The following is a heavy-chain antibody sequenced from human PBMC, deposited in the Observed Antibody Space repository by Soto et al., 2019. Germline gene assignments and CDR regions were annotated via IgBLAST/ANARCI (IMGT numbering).Heavy chain of an antibody. D-gene: IGHD6-19*01. CDR3: ARRLQWQLRPLDS. CDR1: GFTFSGSA. CDR2: IRSKANSYAT. Sequence: PGGSLRLCCAASGFTFSGSAMHWVRQASGKGLEWVGRIRSKANSYATAYAASVKGRFTISRDDSKNTAYLQMNSLKTEDTAVYYCARRLQWQLRPLDSWGRGTLVTVSS. V-gene: IGHV3-73*01. J-gene: IGHJ4*02.